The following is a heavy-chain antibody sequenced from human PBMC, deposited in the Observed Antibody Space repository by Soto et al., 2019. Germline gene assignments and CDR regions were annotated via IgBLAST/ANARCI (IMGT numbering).Heavy chain of an antibody. V-gene: IGHV3-21*01. J-gene: IGHJ6*02. CDR3: ARDSGSSSDYYGMDV. CDR2: ISSSSSYI. D-gene: IGHD6-13*01. Sequence: GGSLRLSCAASGFNFTSYSMNWVRQAPGKGLEWVSSISSSSSYIYYADSVKGRFTISRDNAKNSLYLQMSSLRAEDTAVYYCARDSGSSSDYYGMDVWGQGTTVTVSS. CDR1: GFNFTSYS.